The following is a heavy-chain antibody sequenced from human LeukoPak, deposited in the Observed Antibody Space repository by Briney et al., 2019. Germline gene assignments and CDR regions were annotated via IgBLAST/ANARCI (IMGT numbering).Heavy chain of an antibody. CDR1: GYTFTSYD. V-gene: IGHV1-8*01. D-gene: IGHD2-2*01. J-gene: IGHJ6*02. CDR3: ARGSIVVVPAVREYYYYGMDV. Sequence: GASVKVSCKASGYTFTSYDINWVRQATGQGLEWMGWMNPNSGNTGYAQKFQGRVTMTRNTSISTAYMELSSLRSEDTAVYYCARGSIVVVPAVREYYYYGMDVWGQGTTVTVSS. CDR2: MNPNSGNT.